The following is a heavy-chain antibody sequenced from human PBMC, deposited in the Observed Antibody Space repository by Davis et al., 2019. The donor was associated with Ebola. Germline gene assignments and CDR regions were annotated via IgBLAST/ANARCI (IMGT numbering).Heavy chain of an antibody. D-gene: IGHD2-21*01. V-gene: IGHV3-74*01. CDR1: GFTFSSYW. J-gene: IGHJ4*02. CDR3: ARDGISEFIDLDY. Sequence: HTGGSLRLSCAASGFTFSSYWMFWVRQTPGKGLVWVSRIKTDGSITNYADSVRGRFTISRDNAKNTLYLQMNSLRADDTAVYYCARDGISEFIDLDYWGQGTLVTVSS. CDR2: IKTDGSIT.